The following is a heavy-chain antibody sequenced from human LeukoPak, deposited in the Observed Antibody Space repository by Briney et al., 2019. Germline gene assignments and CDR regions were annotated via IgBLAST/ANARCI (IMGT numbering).Heavy chain of an antibody. Sequence: ASVKVSCKASGYTFTSYAMNWVRQAPGQGLEWMGWINTNTGNPTYAQGFTGRFVFSLDTSVSTAYLQISCLKAEDTAVYYCARSRIQLFDYYYGMDVWGQGTTVTVSS. CDR2: INTNTGNP. V-gene: IGHV7-4-1*02. J-gene: IGHJ6*02. CDR1: GYTFTSYA. D-gene: IGHD5-18*01. CDR3: ARSRIQLFDYYYGMDV.